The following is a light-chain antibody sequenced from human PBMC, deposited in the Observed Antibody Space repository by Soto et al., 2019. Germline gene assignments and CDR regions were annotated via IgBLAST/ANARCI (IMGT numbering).Light chain of an antibody. CDR1: QDISKS. Sequence: DIPLTQSPSSLSASVGDRVTITCQASQDISKSLNWYQQRPGKAPKLLIHGASSLETGVPSRFSGYGSGTYFTFTISSLQPEDIATYYCQQYDNLLYTFGQGTKLDIK. V-gene: IGKV1-33*01. CDR3: QQYDNLLYT. CDR2: GAS. J-gene: IGKJ2*01.